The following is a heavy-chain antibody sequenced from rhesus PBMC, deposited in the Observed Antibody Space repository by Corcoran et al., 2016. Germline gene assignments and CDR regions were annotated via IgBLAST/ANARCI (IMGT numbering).Heavy chain of an antibody. CDR2: IDSADKT. Sequence: EVQLVGTGGGLVQPGGSLRLSCVASGFTFSTYPMQWVRQAPGKGLEWMSAIDSADKTDYADSVKGRFIISRDKSKNALSLQMNSLRVDDTAVYYCVKGGITTTGLDYWGQGVLVTVSS. CDR3: VKGGITTTGLDY. CDR1: GFTFSTYP. V-gene: IGHV3-103*01. D-gene: IGHD1-44*01. J-gene: IGHJ4*01.